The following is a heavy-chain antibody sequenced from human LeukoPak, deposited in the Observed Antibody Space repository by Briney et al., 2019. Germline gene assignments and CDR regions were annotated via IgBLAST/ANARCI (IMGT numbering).Heavy chain of an antibody. CDR2: IYWDEDK. J-gene: IGHJ4*02. Sequence: SGPTLVKPTQTLTLTCTFSGFSFSTSGVGVGWIRQPPGKALEWLAVIYWDEDKRYRPSLKSRLTITKDTSKNQVVLTMTNMDPVDTATYYCARSPYYDILTGFRGTFDHWGRGILVTVSS. V-gene: IGHV2-5*02. CDR1: GFSFSTSGVG. D-gene: IGHD3-9*01. CDR3: ARSPYYDILTGFRGTFDH.